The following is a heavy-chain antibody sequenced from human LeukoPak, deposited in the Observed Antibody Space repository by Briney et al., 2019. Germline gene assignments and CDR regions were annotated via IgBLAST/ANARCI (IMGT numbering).Heavy chain of an antibody. J-gene: IGHJ4*02. CDR1: GYTFTSYG. Sequence: ASVKVSCKASGYTFTSYGISWVRQAPGQGLEWMGWISAYNGNTNYAQKLQGRVTMTTDTSTSTAYMELRSLRSDDTAVYYCARVGVDDSGNILKYFFDYWGQGTLVTVSS. CDR3: ARVGVDDSGNILKYFFDY. D-gene: IGHD4-23*01. CDR2: ISAYNGNT. V-gene: IGHV1-18*01.